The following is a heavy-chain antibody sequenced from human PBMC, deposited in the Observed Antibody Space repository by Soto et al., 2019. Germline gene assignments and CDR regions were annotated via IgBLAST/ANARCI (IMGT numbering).Heavy chain of an antibody. CDR2: ISAYNGNT. CDR3: AIVPHYGDYDWFDL. J-gene: IGHJ5*02. V-gene: IGHV1-18*01. CDR1: GYTFTSYG. D-gene: IGHD4-17*01. Sequence: ASVKVSCKASGYTFTSYGISWVRQAPGQGLEWMGWISAYNGNTNYAQKLQGRVTMTTDTSTSTAYMELRSLRSDDTAVYYCAIVPHYGDYDWFDLWAQGTLVTVSS.